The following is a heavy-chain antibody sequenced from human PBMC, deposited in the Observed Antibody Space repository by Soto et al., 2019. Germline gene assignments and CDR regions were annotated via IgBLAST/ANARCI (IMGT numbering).Heavy chain of an antibody. CDR2: MNPNSGNT. J-gene: IGHJ6*03. D-gene: IGHD2-2*01. Sequence: GASVKVSCKASGYTFTSYDINWVRQATGQGLEWMGWMNPNSGNTGYAQKFQGRVTMTRNTSISTAYMELSSLRSEDTSVYYCARAVYCSSTSCYLKLSGYYYMDVWGKGTKVTVSS. CDR3: ARAVYCSSTSCYLKLSGYYYMDV. CDR1: GYTFTSYD. V-gene: IGHV1-8*01.